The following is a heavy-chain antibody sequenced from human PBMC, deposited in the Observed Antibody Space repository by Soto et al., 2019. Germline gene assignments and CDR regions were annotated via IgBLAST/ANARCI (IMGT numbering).Heavy chain of an antibody. CDR1: CYTFTSYG. CDR3: ARDRVGLAATEYDY. CDR2: ISAYNGNT. J-gene: IGHJ4*02. V-gene: IGHV1-18*01. Sequence: ASVQVSCKASCYTFTSYGISCVRQAPGQGLEWMGWISAYNGNTNYAQKLQGRVTMTTDTSTSTAYMELRSLRSDDTAVYYCARDRVGLAATEYDYWGQGTLVTVSS. D-gene: IGHD2-15*01.